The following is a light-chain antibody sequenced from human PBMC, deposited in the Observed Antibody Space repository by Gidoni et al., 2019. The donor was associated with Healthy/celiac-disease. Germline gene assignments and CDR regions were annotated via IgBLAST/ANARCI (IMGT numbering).Light chain of an antibody. CDR2: YAS. V-gene: IGKV3-11*01. Sequence: EIVLTQSPATLFLSTGERAHLSCRASQSVSRYLACYHQKPGQAPRLLIYYASNRATGIPARFSGSWSGTDFTLTISSLEPEDFAVYYCQQRSNWPPITFGQGTRLEIK. CDR1: QSVSRY. CDR3: QQRSNWPPIT. J-gene: IGKJ5*01.